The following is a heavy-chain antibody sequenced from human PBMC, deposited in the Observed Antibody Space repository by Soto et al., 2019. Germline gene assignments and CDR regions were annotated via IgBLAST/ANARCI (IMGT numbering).Heavy chain of an antibody. V-gene: IGHV3-33*01. D-gene: IGHD5-18*01. Sequence: GGSLRLSCAASGFSFGTYGMHWVRQAPGKGLEWVAVIWYDGSNKYYADSVKGRFTISRDNVKNTLYLQMNSLRAEDTAVYFCARDTQLWRLDSWGQGTLVTVSS. CDR1: GFSFGTYG. CDR3: ARDTQLWRLDS. J-gene: IGHJ4*02. CDR2: IWYDGSNK.